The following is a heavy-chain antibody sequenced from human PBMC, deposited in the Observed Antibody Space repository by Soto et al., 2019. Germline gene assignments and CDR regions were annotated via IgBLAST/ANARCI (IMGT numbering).Heavy chain of an antibody. CDR3: GTGSGWYSPDY. V-gene: IGHV3-74*01. J-gene: IGHJ4*02. Sequence: EVQLVESGGGLVQPGGSLRLSCAASGFTFSSNWMHWVRQGPGKGLVWVSRIDNDGSSRDYADSVKGRFTISRDNAKNTRYREMSSLRAEDPAVYYCGTGSGWYSPDYWGQGTLVTVSS. CDR1: GFTFSSNW. CDR2: IDNDGSSR. D-gene: IGHD6-19*01.